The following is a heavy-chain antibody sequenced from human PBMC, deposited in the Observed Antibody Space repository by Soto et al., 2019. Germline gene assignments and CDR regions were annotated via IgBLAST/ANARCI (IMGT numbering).Heavy chain of an antibody. CDR3: ASSYCCGGSCYSGHYYYYMDV. J-gene: IGHJ6*03. CDR2: IIPILGIA. CDR1: GGTFRSYT. Sequence: SVKASCKASGGTFRSYTISWVRQAPGQEQEKMERIIPILGIANYAQKFQGRVTITAEKSTSTAYMELSSLRSEHTAVYYCASSYCCGGSCYSGHYYYYMDVRGKGATVTLCS. D-gene: IGHD2-15*01. V-gene: IGHV1-69*02.